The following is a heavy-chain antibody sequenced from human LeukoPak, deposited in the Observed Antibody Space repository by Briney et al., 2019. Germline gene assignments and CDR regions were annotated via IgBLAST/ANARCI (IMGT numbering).Heavy chain of an antibody. CDR1: GFTFSNYW. CDR2: IRQDGNEK. D-gene: IGHD5-24*01. J-gene: IGHJ4*02. Sequence: GGSLRLSCAASGFTFSNYWMSWLRQAPGKGLEWVANIRQDGNEKYYVDSVKGRFTISRDNAQNSLYLQLNSLRAEDTAVYYCASSYPVEMALDYWGQGTLVTVSS. V-gene: IGHV3-7*01. CDR3: ASSYPVEMALDY.